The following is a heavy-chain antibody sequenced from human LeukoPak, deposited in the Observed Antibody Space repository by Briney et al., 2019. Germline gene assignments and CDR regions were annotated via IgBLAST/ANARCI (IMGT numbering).Heavy chain of an antibody. CDR2: IIPIFGTA. V-gene: IGHV1-69*05. D-gene: IGHD6-19*01. CDR3: ASSNSSGWYYYFDY. Sequence: SVKVSCKASGGTFSSYAISWVRQAPGQGLEWTGGIIPIFGTANYAQKFQGRVTITTDESTSTAYMELSSLRSEDTAVYYCASSNSSGWYYYFDYWGQGTLVTVSS. CDR1: GGTFSSYA. J-gene: IGHJ4*02.